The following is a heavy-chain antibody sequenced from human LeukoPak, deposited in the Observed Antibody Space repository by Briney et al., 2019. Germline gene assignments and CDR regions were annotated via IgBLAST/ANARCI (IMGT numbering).Heavy chain of an antibody. CDR2: IIPIFGTA. D-gene: IGHD3-22*01. J-gene: IGHJ3*02. CDR1: GGTFSSYA. Sequence: SVKVSCKASGGTFSSYAISWVRQAPGQGLEWMGGIIPIFGTANYAQKFQGRVTITADESTSTAYMELSSLRSEDTAVYYCARWPLANYYDSSGYTPSDAFDIWGQGTMVTVSS. V-gene: IGHV1-69*13. CDR3: ARWPLANYYDSSGYTPSDAFDI.